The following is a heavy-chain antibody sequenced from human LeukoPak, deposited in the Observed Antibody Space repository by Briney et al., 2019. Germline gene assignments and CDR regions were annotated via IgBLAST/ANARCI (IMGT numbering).Heavy chain of an antibody. CDR2: IYTSGST. CDR1: GGSISSGSYY. J-gene: IGHJ6*03. D-gene: IGHD2-2*01. Sequence: SETLSLTCTVSGGSISSGSYYWSWIRQPAGKGLEWIRRIYTSGSTNYNPSLKSRVTISVDTSKNQFSLKLSSVTAADTAVYYCARIDVVPAALYYYYYMDVWGKGTTVTVSS. CDR3: ARIDVVPAALYYYYYMDV. V-gene: IGHV4-61*02.